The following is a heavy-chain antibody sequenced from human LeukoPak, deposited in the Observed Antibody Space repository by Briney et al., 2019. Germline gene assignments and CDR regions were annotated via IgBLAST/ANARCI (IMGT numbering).Heavy chain of an antibody. CDR2: MNPNSGNT. CDR3: AREVAGSGSYYFYYYYMDV. V-gene: IGHV1-8*01. CDR1: GYTFTSYD. D-gene: IGHD3-10*01. Sequence: GASVKVSCKASGYTFTSYDINWVRQATGQGLGWMGWMNPNSGNTGYAQKFQGRVTMTRNTSISTAYMELSSLRSEDTAVYYCAREVAGSGSYYFYYYYMDVWGKGTTVTISS. J-gene: IGHJ6*03.